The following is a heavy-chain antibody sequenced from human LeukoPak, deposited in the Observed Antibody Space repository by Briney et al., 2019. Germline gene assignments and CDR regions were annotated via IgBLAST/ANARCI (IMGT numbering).Heavy chain of an antibody. D-gene: IGHD6-19*01. CDR2: IGSISSAI. V-gene: IGHV3-48*04. J-gene: IGHJ4*02. Sequence: GGSLRLSCAASGFTFSSYSMNWVRQAPGKGLEWVSYIGSISSAIYYADSVKGRFTISRDNAKNSLYLQMNSLRAEDTAVYYCARHAPTSSAFDYWGQGTLVTVSS. CDR1: GFTFSSYS. CDR3: ARHAPTSSAFDY.